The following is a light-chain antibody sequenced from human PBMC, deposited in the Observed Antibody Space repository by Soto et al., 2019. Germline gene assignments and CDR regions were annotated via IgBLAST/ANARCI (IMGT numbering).Light chain of an antibody. CDR1: QSVSSY. CDR3: PQCSNWPTGVT. CDR2: DAS. J-gene: IGKJ4*01. Sequence: EIVLTQSPATLSLSPGERATLSCRASQSVSSYLAWYQQKPGQAPRLLIYDASNRAAGIPARFSGSGSGTDFPLTISSLEPEDFAVYYCPQCSNWPTGVTFGGGTKVEIK. V-gene: IGKV3-11*01.